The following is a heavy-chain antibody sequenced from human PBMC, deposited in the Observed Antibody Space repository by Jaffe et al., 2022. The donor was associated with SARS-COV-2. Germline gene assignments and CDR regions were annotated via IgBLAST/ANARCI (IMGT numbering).Heavy chain of an antibody. D-gene: IGHD3-22*01. CDR3: ARGRRRNLKIEVVDNYHYYMDV. J-gene: IGHJ6*03. Sequence: QVQLVQSGAEVKKPGASVKVSCKASGYTFTSNIIHWVRQAPGQRLEWMGWINTGNGNTKYSEKFPGRVTITRDTSASTVHMELSSLRSEDTAVYYCARGRRRNLKIEVVDNYHYYMDVWGKGTTVIVSS. V-gene: IGHV1-3*04. CDR1: GYTFTSNI. CDR2: INTGNGNT.